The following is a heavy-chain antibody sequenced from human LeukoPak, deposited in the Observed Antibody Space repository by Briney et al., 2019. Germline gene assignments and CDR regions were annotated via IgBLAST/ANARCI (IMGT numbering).Heavy chain of an antibody. V-gene: IGHV4-34*01. D-gene: IGHD6-13*01. CDR3: ARAEEGAAAGTGYDY. Sequence: PSETLSLTCAVYGGSFSGYYWSWIRQPPGKGLEWIGEINHSGSTNYNPSLKSRVTISVDTSKNQFSLKLSSVTAADTAVYYCARAEEGAAAGTGYDYWGQGTLVTVSS. CDR2: INHSGST. CDR1: GGSFSGYY. J-gene: IGHJ4*02.